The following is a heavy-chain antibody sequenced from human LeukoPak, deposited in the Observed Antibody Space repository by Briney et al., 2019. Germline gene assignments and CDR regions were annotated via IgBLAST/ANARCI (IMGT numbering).Heavy chain of an antibody. CDR2: IYSGGST. D-gene: IGHD6-13*01. Sequence: GGSLRLSCAASGFTVSSNYMSWVRQAPGKGLEWVSVIYSGGSTYYADSVKGRFTISRRNSKNTLYLQMNSLRAEDTAVNYCASQIAAAGPIDYWGQGTLVTVSS. CDR1: GFTVSSNY. CDR3: ASQIAAAGPIDY. J-gene: IGHJ4*02. V-gene: IGHV3-53*04.